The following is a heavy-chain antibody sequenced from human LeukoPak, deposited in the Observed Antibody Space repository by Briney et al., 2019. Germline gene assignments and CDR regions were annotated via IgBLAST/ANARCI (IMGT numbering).Heavy chain of an antibody. J-gene: IGHJ5*02. CDR2: VYYTGST. D-gene: IGHD3-10*01. CDR3: ARHSGSGSLSRPFDP. V-gene: IGHV4-39*01. Sequence: SQTLALTCSVSVPSVTSGGFYWGWLRQPPGKGLQWLATVYYTGSTYYNPSLRSRVTISIDPSKNQFSLSLRSLIAADTAVYYCARHSGSGSLSRPFDPWGQGTLVTVSS. CDR1: VPSVTSGGFY.